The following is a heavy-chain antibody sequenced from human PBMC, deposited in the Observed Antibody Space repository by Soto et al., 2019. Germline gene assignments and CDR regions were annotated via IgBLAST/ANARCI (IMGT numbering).Heavy chain of an antibody. Sequence: GASVKVSCKASGYFFTTYGISWVRQAPGQGLEWMGWISPYNGNTKYAQSFQGRVTMTRDTSISTAYMELSRLRSDDTAVYYCARDLLHGIAAADYWGQGTLVTVSS. CDR1: GYFFTTYG. CDR2: ISPYNGNT. CDR3: ARDLLHGIAAADY. D-gene: IGHD6-13*01. V-gene: IGHV1-18*04. J-gene: IGHJ4*02.